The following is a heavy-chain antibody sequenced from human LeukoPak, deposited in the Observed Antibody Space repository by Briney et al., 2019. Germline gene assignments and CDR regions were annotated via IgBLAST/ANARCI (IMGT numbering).Heavy chain of an antibody. CDR3: ARGLYGSGLY. CDR2: IYYSGST. CDR1: VGSISSNY. Sequence: SETLSLTCTVSVGSISSNYWSWIRQPPGKGLEWIGYIYYSGSTNYNPSLKSRVTISVDTSKNQFSLKLSSVTAADTAVYFCARGLYGSGLYWGQGTLVTVSS. V-gene: IGHV4-59*01. D-gene: IGHD3-10*01. J-gene: IGHJ4*02.